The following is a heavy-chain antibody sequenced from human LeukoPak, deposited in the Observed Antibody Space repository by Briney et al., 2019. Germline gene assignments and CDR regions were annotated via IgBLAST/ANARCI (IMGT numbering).Heavy chain of an antibody. CDR2: IKSKTEGGTT. V-gene: IGHV3-15*01. Sequence: GGSLRLSCAASGFTFSNAWMSWVRQAPGKGLEWVGRIKSKTEGGTTDYAAPVKGRITISRDDSKNTLYLQMNSLKTEDTGVYYCSIDVLWFGESYQNFDYWGQGTLVTVSS. D-gene: IGHD3-10*01. CDR1: GFTFSNAW. J-gene: IGHJ4*02. CDR3: SIDVLWFGESYQNFDY.